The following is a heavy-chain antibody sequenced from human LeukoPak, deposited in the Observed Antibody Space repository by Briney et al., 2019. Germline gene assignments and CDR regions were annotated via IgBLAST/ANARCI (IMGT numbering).Heavy chain of an antibody. Sequence: GGSLRLSCAASGFTFSSYAMSWVRQAPGKGLEWVSAISGSGGSTYYADSVKGRYTISRDNSKNSLYLQMNSLRAEDTAVYYCARSGSGWSSFDPWGQGTLVTVSS. J-gene: IGHJ5*02. V-gene: IGHV3-23*01. CDR2: ISGSGGST. CDR3: ARSGSGWSSFDP. CDR1: GFTFSSYA. D-gene: IGHD6-19*01.